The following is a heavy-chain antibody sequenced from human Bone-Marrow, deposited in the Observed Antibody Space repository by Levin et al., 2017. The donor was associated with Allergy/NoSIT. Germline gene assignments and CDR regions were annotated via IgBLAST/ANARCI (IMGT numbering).Heavy chain of an antibody. V-gene: IGHV3-11*01. CDR1: GFTFSDYY. D-gene: IGHD1-26*01. CDR3: ARGGYSMIDP. J-gene: IGHJ5*02. CDR2: ISHTGTTI. Sequence: GESLKISCAASGFTFSDYYMSWIRQAPGKGLEWVSYISHTGTTIYYADSVKGRFTISRDNAKHSLYLQMSSLRADDTAVYYCARGGYSMIDPWGQGTLVTVSS.